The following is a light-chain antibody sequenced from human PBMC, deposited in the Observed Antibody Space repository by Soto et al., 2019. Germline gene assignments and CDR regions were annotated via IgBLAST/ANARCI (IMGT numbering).Light chain of an antibody. V-gene: IGKV1-17*03. CDR3: LQRKSYPRT. CDR2: SAN. Sequence: DIQMTQSPSDMSSSAGDRVTITCRASQDISNFLVWFQQRPGKVPKRLMYSANRLESGVPSRCSGSGSGTVFTLTISGLQPEDFATYCCLQRKSYPRTFGQGTKVDIK. CDR1: QDISNF. J-gene: IGKJ1*01.